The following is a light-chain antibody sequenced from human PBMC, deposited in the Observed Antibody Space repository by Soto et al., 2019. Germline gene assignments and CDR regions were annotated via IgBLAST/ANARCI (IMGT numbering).Light chain of an antibody. CDR3: QQCHGWPRT. J-gene: IGKJ1*01. Sequence: EIVMTQSPVTLSVSPGERATLSCRASQSISSNLAWYQQKPGQAPRLLIYGASTSATGIPARFSGSGSGTEFTLTISSLQSEDFAVYYCQQCHGWPRTFGQGTKVDIK. V-gene: IGKV3-15*01. CDR2: GAS. CDR1: QSISSN.